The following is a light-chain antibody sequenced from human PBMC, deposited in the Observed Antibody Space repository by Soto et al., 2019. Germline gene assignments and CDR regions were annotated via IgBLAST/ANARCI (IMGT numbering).Light chain of an antibody. CDR1: SSNIGAGFD. Sequence: QSVLPQPLSVSGAPGQRVTISCTGSSSNIGAGFDVHWYQQLPGTAPKLLIYGNNNRPSGVPDRFSGSKSGTSASLAITGLQAGDEADYYCQSFDTSLSGYVFGTGTKVTVL. CDR3: QSFDTSLSGYV. CDR2: GNN. V-gene: IGLV1-40*01. J-gene: IGLJ1*01.